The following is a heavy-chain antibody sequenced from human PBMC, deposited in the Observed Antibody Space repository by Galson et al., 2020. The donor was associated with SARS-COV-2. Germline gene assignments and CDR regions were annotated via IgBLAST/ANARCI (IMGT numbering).Heavy chain of an antibody. CDR2: INSDGSSI. CDR3: AGFQWPNDY. Sequence: GESLKISCAASGFTFNTYWMHWVRQAPGKGLVWVSRINSDGSSISYADSVKGRFTISRDNAKKTLYLQMNSLRSEDTAVYYCAGFQWPNDYWGQGTLVTVSS. D-gene: IGHD6-19*01. CDR1: GFTFNTYW. J-gene: IGHJ4*02. V-gene: IGHV3-74*01.